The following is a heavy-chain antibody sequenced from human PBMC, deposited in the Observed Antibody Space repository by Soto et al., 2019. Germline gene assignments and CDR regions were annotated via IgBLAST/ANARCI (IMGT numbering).Heavy chain of an antibody. D-gene: IGHD6-13*01. V-gene: IGHV1-69*01. CDR1: GGTFSSYA. CDR2: IIPIFGTA. J-gene: IGHJ5*02. Sequence: QVQLVQSGAEVKKPGSSVKVSCKASGGTFSSYAISWVRQAPGQGLEWMGGIIPIFGTANYAQKFQGRVTITADESTSTAYMELSSLRSEDTAVYYCARGITPGIAAAATWFDPWGQGTLVTVSS. CDR3: ARGITPGIAAAATWFDP.